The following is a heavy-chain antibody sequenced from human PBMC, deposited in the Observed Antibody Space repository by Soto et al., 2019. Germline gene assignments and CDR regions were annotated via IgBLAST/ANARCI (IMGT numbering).Heavy chain of an antibody. D-gene: IGHD7-27*01. CDR3: ASSWGSDAFDS. J-gene: IGHJ3*02. Sequence: RGSLPLPCAPSAFTFSTYRMHSVRQAPGKGLEWVAVIWYDGSNKYYADSVKGRFAISRDDSKNTLYLQMNRLRAEDTAVYYCASSWGSDAFDSWGQGTMVTI. CDR1: AFTFSTYR. V-gene: IGHV3-33*01. CDR2: IWYDGSNK.